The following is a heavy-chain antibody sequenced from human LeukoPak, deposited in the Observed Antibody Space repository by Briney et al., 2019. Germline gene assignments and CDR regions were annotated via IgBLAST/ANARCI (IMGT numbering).Heavy chain of an antibody. D-gene: IGHD6-19*01. V-gene: IGHV4-59*01. CDR3: ARAHSSGWPHMFDP. CDR2: IYYSGST. Sequence: TETLSLTCTVSGGSNSTYSWTWIRQPPGKGLEWIGNIYYSGSTNNNPSLKSRVTISIDTSKNQFSLKVSSVTAADTAVYYCARAHSSGWPHMFDPWGQGTLVTVPS. CDR1: GGSNSTYS. J-gene: IGHJ5*02.